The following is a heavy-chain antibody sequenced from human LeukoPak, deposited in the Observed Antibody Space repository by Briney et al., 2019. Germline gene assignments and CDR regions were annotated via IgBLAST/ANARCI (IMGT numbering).Heavy chain of an antibody. V-gene: IGHV3-64*01. Sequence: PGGSLRLSCAASGFTFSSYAMHWVRQAPGKGLEYVSAISSNGGSTYYANSVKGRFTISRDNSKNTPYLQMGSLRAEDMAVYYCARVRYYYYYMDVWGKGTTVTVSS. J-gene: IGHJ6*03. CDR1: GFTFSSYA. CDR2: ISSNGGST. CDR3: ARVRYYYYYMDV.